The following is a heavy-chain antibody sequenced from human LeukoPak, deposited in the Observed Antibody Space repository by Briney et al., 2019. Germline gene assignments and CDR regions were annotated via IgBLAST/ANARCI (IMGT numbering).Heavy chain of an antibody. CDR3: ARIRCGRGQARCYNH. CDR1: GVSVSDYY. D-gene: IGHD2-21*01. V-gene: IGHV4-34*01. J-gene: IGHJ5*02. Sequence: PSETLSLTCAVSGVSVSDYYWSWIRQSPEKGLEWIGEVSPGGYTTYNPSLRSRVIISEDTSENQLSLNVTSVTAADTALYYCARIRCGRGQARCYNHWAQESLVTVSS. CDR2: VSPGGYT.